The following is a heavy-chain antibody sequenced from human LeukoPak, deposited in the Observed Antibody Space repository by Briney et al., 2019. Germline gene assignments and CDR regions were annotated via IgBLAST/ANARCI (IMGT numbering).Heavy chain of an antibody. V-gene: IGHV1-69*05. D-gene: IGHD2-2*01. Sequence: SVKVSCKASGGTFSSYAISWVRQAPGQGLEWMGGIIPIFGTANYAQKFQGRVTITTDESTSTAYMELSSLRSEDTAVYYCARSSTSERAILFHFDYWGQGTLVTVSS. J-gene: IGHJ4*02. CDR2: IIPIFGTA. CDR3: ARSSTSERAILFHFDY. CDR1: GGTFSSYA.